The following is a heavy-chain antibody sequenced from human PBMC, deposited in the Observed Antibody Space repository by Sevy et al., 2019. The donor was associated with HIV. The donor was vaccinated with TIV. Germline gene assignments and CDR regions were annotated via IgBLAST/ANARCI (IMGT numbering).Heavy chain of an antibody. V-gene: IGHV3-74*01. CDR2: INSDETYT. CDR1: GFTFGTHW. CDR3: TRSGTSPPYFDY. J-gene: IGHJ4*02. Sequence: GGSLRLSCAASGFTFGTHWMHWVRQAPGKGPVWVSRINSDETYTDYADSVKGRFTVSRDNARKTLYLQMNSLRAEDTAVYFCTRSGTSPPYFDYWGQGTLVTVSS.